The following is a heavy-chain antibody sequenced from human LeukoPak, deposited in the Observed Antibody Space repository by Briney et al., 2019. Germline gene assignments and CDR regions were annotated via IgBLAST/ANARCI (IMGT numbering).Heavy chain of an antibody. CDR1: GFTFSSYSMN. Sequence: PGGSLRLSCAASGFTFSSYSMNWVRQPPGKGLEWIGSTYYSGSTYYNPSLKSRVTISVDTSKNQLSLKLTSVTAADTAVYYCARHGGAAGGHWGQGTLVTVSS. J-gene: IGHJ4*02. CDR3: ARHGGAAGGH. CDR2: TYYSGST. V-gene: IGHV4-39*01. D-gene: IGHD6-13*01.